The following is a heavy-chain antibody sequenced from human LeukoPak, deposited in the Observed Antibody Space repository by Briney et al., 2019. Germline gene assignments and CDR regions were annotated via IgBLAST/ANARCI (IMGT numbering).Heavy chain of an antibody. CDR1: GGSFSGYY. Sequence: SETLSLTCAVYGGSFSGYYWSWIRQPPGKGLEWIGEINHSGSTNYNPSLKSRVTISVDTSKNQFSLKLSSATAADTAVYYCARGGRRGTMVRGVIYYWGQGTLVTVSS. D-gene: IGHD3-10*01. J-gene: IGHJ4*02. CDR2: INHSGST. V-gene: IGHV4-34*01. CDR3: ARGGRRGTMVRGVIYY.